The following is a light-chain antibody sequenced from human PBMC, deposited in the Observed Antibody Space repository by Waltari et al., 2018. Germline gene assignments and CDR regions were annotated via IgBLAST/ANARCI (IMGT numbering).Light chain of an antibody. V-gene: IGLV1-40*01. CDR2: GNS. CDR3: QSYDSSLSGVV. Sequence: SVLTQPPSVSGAPGQRVTISCTGTSSSIGGGYDFHWYQQRPGTAPKLLIYGNSNRPSGVPDRFSGSKSGTSASLAITGLQAEDEADYYCQSYDSSLSGVVFGGGTKLTVL. J-gene: IGLJ2*01. CDR1: SSSIGGGYD.